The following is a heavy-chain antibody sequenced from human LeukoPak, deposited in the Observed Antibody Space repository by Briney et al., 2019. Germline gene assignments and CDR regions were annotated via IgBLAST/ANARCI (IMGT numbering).Heavy chain of an antibody. CDR3: ARDITFGVGADFEY. V-gene: IGHV3-74*01. J-gene: IGHJ4*02. CDR2: ISFDANII. D-gene: IGHD3-3*01. CDR1: GFTFSTYC. Sequence: PGGSLRLSCSASGFTFSTYCMHWVRHAPGKGLVWVSRISFDANIIDYADSVKGRFIISRDNAKNTLYLQMNSLRAEDTALYYCARDITFGVGADFEYWGQATLVTVSS.